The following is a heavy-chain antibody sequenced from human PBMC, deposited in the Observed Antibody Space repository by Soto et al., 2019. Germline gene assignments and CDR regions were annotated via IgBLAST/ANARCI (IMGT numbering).Heavy chain of an antibody. D-gene: IGHD2-15*01. CDR1: GGSISSYY. CDR2: IYYSGST. J-gene: IGHJ3*02. V-gene: IGHV4-59*01. CDR3: AREGYCSGGSCYSEPPGDETDAFDI. Sequence: SSETLSLTCTVSGGSISSYYWSWIRQPPGKGLEWIGYIYYSGSTNYNPSLKSRVTISVDTSKNQFSLKLSSVTAADTAVYYCAREGYCSGGSCYSEPPGDETDAFDIWGQGTMVTVS.